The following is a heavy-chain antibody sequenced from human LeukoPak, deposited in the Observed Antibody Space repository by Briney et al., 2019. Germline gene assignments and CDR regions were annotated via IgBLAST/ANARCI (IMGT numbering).Heavy chain of an antibody. Sequence: GASVKVSCKASGYTFTTYGISWVRQAPGQGLEWMGWISPYNGNTDYAQKLQGRVTMTTDTSTSTAYMELRSLRSDDTAVYYCARDRAVVVAATDYWGQGTLVTVSS. CDR2: ISPYNGNT. CDR3: ARDRAVVVAATDY. V-gene: IGHV1-18*01. CDR1: GYTFTTYG. D-gene: IGHD2-15*01. J-gene: IGHJ4*02.